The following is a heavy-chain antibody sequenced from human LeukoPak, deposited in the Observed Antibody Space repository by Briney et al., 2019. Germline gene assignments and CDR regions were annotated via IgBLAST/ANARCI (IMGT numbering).Heavy chain of an antibody. J-gene: IGHJ4*02. CDR3: ARTPSGDYYTTFDY. Sequence: SETLSLTCAVYGGSFSGYYWSWIRQPAGKGLEWIWRTFTNGSTNYKPSLKSRVTISVDTSKKQFSLKLSSVTAADTAVYFCARTPSGDYYTTFDYWGQGTLVTVSS. CDR1: GGSFSGYY. D-gene: IGHD3-10*01. V-gene: IGHV4-59*10. CDR2: TFTNGST.